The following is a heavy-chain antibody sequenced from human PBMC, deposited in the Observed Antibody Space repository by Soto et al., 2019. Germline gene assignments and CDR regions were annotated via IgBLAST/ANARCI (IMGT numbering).Heavy chain of an antibody. V-gene: IGHV1-69*13. CDR1: GGTSSSYA. D-gene: IGHD3-9*01. Sequence: GASVKVSCKASGGTSSSYAISWVRQAPGQGLEWMGGIIPIFGTANYAQKFQGRVTITADESTSTAYMELSSLRSEDTAVYYCAAAYYDIPLDYWGQGTLVTVSS. CDR2: IIPIFGTA. CDR3: AAAYYDIPLDY. J-gene: IGHJ4*02.